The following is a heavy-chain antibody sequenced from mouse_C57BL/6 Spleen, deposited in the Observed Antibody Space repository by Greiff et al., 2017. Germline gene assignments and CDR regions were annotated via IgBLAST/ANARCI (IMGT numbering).Heavy chain of an antibody. CDR1: GYTFTSYW. V-gene: IGHV1-5*01. J-gene: IGHJ3*01. CDR3: TSGITTVVATPAY. Sequence: VQLKESGTVLARPGASVKMSCKTSGYTFTSYWMHWVKQRPGQGLEWIGAIYPGNSDTSYNQKFKGKAKLTAVTSASTAYMELSSLTNEDSAVYYCTSGITTVVATPAYWGQGTLVTVSA. CDR2: IYPGNSDT. D-gene: IGHD1-1*01.